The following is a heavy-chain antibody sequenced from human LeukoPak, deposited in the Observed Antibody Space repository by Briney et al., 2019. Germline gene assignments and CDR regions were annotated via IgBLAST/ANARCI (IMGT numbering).Heavy chain of an antibody. Sequence: GGSLRLSCAASGFTFSSYAMKWVRQAPGKGPEWVSYISTSSSYIYYADSVKGRFIISRDNAKNSLYLQMYSLRAEDTAVYYCARVRTGITGKWDFDFWGRGTLVTVSS. CDR1: GFTFSSYA. D-gene: IGHD1-1*01. CDR2: ISTSSSYI. CDR3: ARVRTGITGKWDFDF. J-gene: IGHJ2*01. V-gene: IGHV3-21*01.